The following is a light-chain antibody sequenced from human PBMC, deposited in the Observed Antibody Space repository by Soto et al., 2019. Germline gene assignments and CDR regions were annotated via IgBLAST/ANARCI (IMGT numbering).Light chain of an antibody. V-gene: IGKV3-20*01. CDR1: QTISSTY. CDR2: GAF. CDR3: QHYGSSPPFT. Sequence: EIVLTQSPGTLSLSPGERATLSCRASQTISSTYLAWYQQKPGQAPRLLIHGAFTRATGIPDRFSGSGSGTDFTLTITRLEPEDFAVYYCQHYGSSPPFTFGPGTKVDIK. J-gene: IGKJ3*01.